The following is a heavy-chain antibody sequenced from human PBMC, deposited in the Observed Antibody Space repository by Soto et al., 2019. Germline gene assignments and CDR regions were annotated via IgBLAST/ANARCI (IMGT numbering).Heavy chain of an antibody. CDR2: ISGSGGST. Sequence: EVQLLESGGGLVQPGGSLRLSCAASGFTFSSYAMSWVRKAPGKELEWVSAISGSGGSTYYADSVKGRFTISRDNSKNTLYLLMNSLRAEDTAVYYCAKGERDILTGSFDYWGQGTLVTVSS. J-gene: IGHJ4*02. CDR3: AKGERDILTGSFDY. D-gene: IGHD3-9*01. CDR1: GFTFSSYA. V-gene: IGHV3-23*01.